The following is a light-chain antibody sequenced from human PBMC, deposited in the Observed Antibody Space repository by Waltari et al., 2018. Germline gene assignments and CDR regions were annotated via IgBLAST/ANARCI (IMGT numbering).Light chain of an antibody. V-gene: IGLV1-51*02. CDR2: GND. Sequence: QSVLTQPPSVSAAPGQKFTISCSGSSSTIGNNYVSCDQHPPGTAPKPLMYGNDKRPSWIPDRFAGSKSGTSATLGITGLQTGDEADYYCASWDNSLSVEIIGGGTKLTVL. CDR3: ASWDNSLSVEI. J-gene: IGLJ2*01. CDR1: SSTIGNNY.